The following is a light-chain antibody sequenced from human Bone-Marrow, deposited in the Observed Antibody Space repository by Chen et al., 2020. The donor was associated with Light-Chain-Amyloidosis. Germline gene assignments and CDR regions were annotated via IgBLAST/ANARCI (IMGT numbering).Light chain of an antibody. Sequence: SYVLTQPSSVPGAPGQPATNACGGNNIGSTSVHWYQQTPGQAPLLVVYDDSDRPSGIPERLSGSNSGNTATLTISRVEAGDEADYYCQVWDRSSDRPVFGGGTKLTVL. J-gene: IGLJ3*02. CDR1: NIGSTS. V-gene: IGLV3-21*02. CDR2: DDS. CDR3: QVWDRSSDRPV.